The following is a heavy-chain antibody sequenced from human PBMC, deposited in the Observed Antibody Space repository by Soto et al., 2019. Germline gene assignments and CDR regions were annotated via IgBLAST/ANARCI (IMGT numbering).Heavy chain of an antibody. CDR2: ISGSGGST. J-gene: IGHJ4*02. D-gene: IGHD3-10*01. CDR3: AKRAWFGESARYFDY. V-gene: IGHV3-23*01. Sequence: GSLRLSCAASGFTFSSYAMSWVRQAPGKGLEWVSAISGSGGSTYHADSVKGRFTISRDNSKNTLYLQMDSLRAEDTAVYYCAKRAWFGESARYFDYWGQGTLVTVSS. CDR1: GFTFSSYA.